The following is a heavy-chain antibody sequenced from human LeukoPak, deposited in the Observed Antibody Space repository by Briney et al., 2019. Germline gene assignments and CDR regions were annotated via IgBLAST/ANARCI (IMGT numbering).Heavy chain of an antibody. Sequence: SETLSLTCTVSGGSISSSSYYWGWIRQPPGKGLEWFGSIYYSGSTYYNPSLKSRVTISVDTSNNQFSLKLSSVTAADTAVYYCASTGDYGDLNYCYGMDVWGQGTTVTVSS. J-gene: IGHJ6*02. CDR2: IYYSGST. CDR1: GGSISSSSYY. CDR3: ASTGDYGDLNYCYGMDV. V-gene: IGHV4-39*01. D-gene: IGHD4-17*01.